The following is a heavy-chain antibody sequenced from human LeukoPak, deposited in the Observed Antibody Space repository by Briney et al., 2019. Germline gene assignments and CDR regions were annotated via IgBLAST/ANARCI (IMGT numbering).Heavy chain of an antibody. Sequence: GGSLRLSCSASGFTFSSYAMHWVRQAPGKGLEYVSGISGNGRNTNYADSVKGRFTISRDNSKNTLYLQMNSLRVEDTAVYYCAEEVGNTYPTFDYWGQGTLVTVSS. V-gene: IGHV3-64*04. CDR3: AEEVGNTYPTFDY. J-gene: IGHJ4*02. CDR2: ISGNGRNT. CDR1: GFTFSSYA. D-gene: IGHD1-26*01.